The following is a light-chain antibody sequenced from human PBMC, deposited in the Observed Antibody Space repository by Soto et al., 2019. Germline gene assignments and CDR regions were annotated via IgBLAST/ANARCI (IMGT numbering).Light chain of an antibody. CDR1: SSDIGGRNY. CDR3: SSYTTTSTVV. Sequence: QSALTQPASVSGSPGQSITVSCTGTSSDIGGRNYVSWYQQHPGKVPKLIIYEVSNRPSGVSNRFSGSKSGNTASLTVSGLQAEDEADYYCSSYTTTSTVVFGGGTKLTVL. V-gene: IGLV2-14*01. CDR2: EVS. J-gene: IGLJ2*01.